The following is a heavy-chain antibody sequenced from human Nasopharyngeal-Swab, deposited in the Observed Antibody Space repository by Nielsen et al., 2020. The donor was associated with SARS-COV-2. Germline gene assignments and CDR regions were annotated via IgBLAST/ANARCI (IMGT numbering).Heavy chain of an antibody. CDR1: GYTFTSYG. V-gene: IGHV1-18*01. CDR2: ISAYNGNT. Sequence: ASVKVSCEASGYTFTSYGISWVRQAPGQGLEWMGWISAYNGNTNYAQKLQGRVTMTTDTSTSTAYMELRSLRSDDTAVYYCAKFSGRSGYDFFVSFSLEYYYYMDVWGKGTTVTVSS. J-gene: IGHJ6*03. D-gene: IGHD5-12*01. CDR3: AKFSGRSGYDFFVSFSLEYYYYMDV.